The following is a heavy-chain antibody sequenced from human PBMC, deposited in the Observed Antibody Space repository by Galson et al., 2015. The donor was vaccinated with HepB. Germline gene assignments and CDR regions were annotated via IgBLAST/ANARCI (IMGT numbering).Heavy chain of an antibody. D-gene: IGHD6-13*01. CDR3: ARGIAAAVNYMDV. CDR2: IIPIFGTA. V-gene: IGHV1-69*13. J-gene: IGHJ6*03. CDR1: GGTFSTYA. Sequence: SVKVSCKASGGTFSTYAISWVRQAPGQGLEWMGGIIPIFGTANYAHKFQGRVTITADESTNTAYMELSSLRSEDTAVYYCARGIAAAVNYMDVWGKGTTVTVS.